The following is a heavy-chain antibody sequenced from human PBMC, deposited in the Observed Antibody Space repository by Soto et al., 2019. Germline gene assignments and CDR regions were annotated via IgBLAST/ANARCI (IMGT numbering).Heavy chain of an antibody. D-gene: IGHD3-16*01. J-gene: IGHJ4*01. CDR1: GFTVSPIY. CDR2: IYTGGGT. V-gene: IGHV3-53*01. CDR3: ARAGGITTPGTFDY. Sequence: GGSLRLSCVASGFTVSPIYMSRVRQAPGKGLEWVSIIYTGGGTYYADSVEGRFTISRGDSKNTLYLQMNSLRAEDTAVYYCARAGGITTPGTFDYWGHGTLVTVSS.